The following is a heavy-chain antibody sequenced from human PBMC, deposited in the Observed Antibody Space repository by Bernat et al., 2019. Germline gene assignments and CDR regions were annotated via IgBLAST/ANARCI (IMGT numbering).Heavy chain of an antibody. Sequence: QVQLVQSGAEVKKPGASVKVSCKTSGYIFTSYGISWVRQAPGQGLEWMGWISPYNGNRDYAQTVQDRVTMTTDTSSSTAYMELRSLTSDDTAVYYCARVPDVRYQLLPFDYWGQGTLVTVSS. CDR1: GYIFTSYG. D-gene: IGHD1-20*01. V-gene: IGHV1-18*01. CDR2: ISPYNGNR. CDR3: ARVPDVRYQLLPFDY. J-gene: IGHJ4*02.